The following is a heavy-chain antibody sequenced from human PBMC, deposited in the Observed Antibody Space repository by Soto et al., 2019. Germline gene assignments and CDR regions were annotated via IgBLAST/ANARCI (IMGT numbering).Heavy chain of an antibody. CDR1: GFNVGAFA. CDR3: TRETVGGITGLDY. V-gene: IGHV3-23*01. D-gene: IGHD1-20*01. Sequence: PGGSLRLSCAASGFNVGAFAVNWVRQAPGKGLEWVSGISVSDAFIYYADSVRGRFSISRDAPENILYLRMNSVRVDDTSINYCTRETVGGITGLDYWGPGTLVTVSS. CDR2: ISVSDAFI. J-gene: IGHJ4*02.